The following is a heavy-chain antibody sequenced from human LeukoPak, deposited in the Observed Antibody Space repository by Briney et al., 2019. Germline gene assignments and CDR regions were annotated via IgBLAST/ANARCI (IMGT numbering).Heavy chain of an antibody. CDR2: IYYSGST. V-gene: IGHV4-59*01. D-gene: IGHD6-25*01. CDR3: ARSATHYYYYYYMDV. CDR1: GGSISSYY. J-gene: IGHJ6*03. Sequence: PSETLSLTCTVSGGSISSYYWSWIRQPPGKGLEWIGYIYYSGSTNYNPSLKSRVTMSVDTSKNQFSLKLSSVTAADTAVYYCARSATHYYYYYYMDVWGKGTTVTVSS.